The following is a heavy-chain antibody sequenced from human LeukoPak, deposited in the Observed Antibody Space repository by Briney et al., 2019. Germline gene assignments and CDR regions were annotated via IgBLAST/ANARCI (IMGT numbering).Heavy chain of an antibody. Sequence: GGSLILSCAASGFTFSDYYMSWIRQAPGKGLEWVSYISSSSGYTNYADSVKGRFTISRDNAKNSLYLQMNSLRAEDTAVYYCARGIFASYYYDSSGQQFDYWGQGTLVTVSS. V-gene: IGHV3-11*05. CDR3: ARGIFASYYYDSSGQQFDY. CDR1: GFTFSDYY. J-gene: IGHJ4*02. CDR2: ISSSSGYT. D-gene: IGHD3-22*01.